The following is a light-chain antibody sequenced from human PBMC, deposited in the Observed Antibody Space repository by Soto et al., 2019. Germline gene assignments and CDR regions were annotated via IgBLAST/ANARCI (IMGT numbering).Light chain of an antibody. J-gene: IGKJ5*01. V-gene: IGKV1-5*01. Sequence: DIQMTQSPSTLSASVGDRVTITCRASQSVSTWLAWYQQKPGTAPKLLIYDASNLESGVPARFSGSGSGTEFTLTISSLQPDDFATYYCQQYNTYSTFGQGTRLEIK. CDR2: DAS. CDR1: QSVSTW. CDR3: QQYNTYST.